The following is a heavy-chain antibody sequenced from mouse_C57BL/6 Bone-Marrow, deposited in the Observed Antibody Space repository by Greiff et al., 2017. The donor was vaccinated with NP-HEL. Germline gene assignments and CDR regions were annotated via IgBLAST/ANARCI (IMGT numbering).Heavy chain of an antibody. Sequence: EVKLMESGGGLVKPGGSLKLSCAAPGFTFSSYAMSWVRQTPEKRLEWVATISDGGSYTYYPDNVKGRFTISRDNAKNNLYLQMSHLKSEDTAMYYCARDGPLARYYFDYWGQGTTLTVSS. CDR2: ISDGGSYT. J-gene: IGHJ2*01. V-gene: IGHV5-4*01. CDR3: ARDGPLARYYFDY. CDR1: GFTFSSYA. D-gene: IGHD4-1*01.